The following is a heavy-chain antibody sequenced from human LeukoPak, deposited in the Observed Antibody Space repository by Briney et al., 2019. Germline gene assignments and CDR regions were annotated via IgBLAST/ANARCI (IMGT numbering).Heavy chain of an antibody. CDR2: ISSSSSYI. Sequence: GGPLRLSCAASGFTFSSYSMNWVRQAPGKGLEWVSSISSSSSYIYYADSVKGRFTISRDNAKNSLYLQMNSLRAEDTAVYYCARVRCSSTSCYTGWFDPWGQGTLVTVSS. J-gene: IGHJ5*02. V-gene: IGHV3-21*01. CDR1: GFTFSSYS. D-gene: IGHD2-2*02. CDR3: ARVRCSSTSCYTGWFDP.